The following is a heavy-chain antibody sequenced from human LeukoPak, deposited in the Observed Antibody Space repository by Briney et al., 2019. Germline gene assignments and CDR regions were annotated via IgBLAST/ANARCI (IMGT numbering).Heavy chain of an antibody. CDR2: IYPGDSGT. CDR1: GYSFTNYW. D-gene: IGHD6-19*01. V-gene: IGHV5-51*01. Sequence: GASLLISCKGYGYSFTNYWIGWVRQIPGKRLEWVGIIYPGDSGTRYSPSFQGRVSISVDKSINTAYLQWRSRKASDTAMYYCARQKNSGWYRSLVFDIWGQGTKVTVSS. CDR3: ARQKNSGWYRSLVFDI. J-gene: IGHJ3*02.